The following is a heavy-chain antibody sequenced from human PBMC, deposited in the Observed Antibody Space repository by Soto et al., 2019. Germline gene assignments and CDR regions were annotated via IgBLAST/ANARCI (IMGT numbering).Heavy chain of an antibody. CDR1: GFSLSARAVG. CDR3: AHGQTYYDFVSGYHVFNSFDS. J-gene: IGHJ4*02. V-gene: IGHV2-5*01. CDR2: IYWNDGK. Sequence: QITLKESGPTLVKPTQPLTLTCTLSGFSLSARAVGVGWIRQPQGKALEWLALIYWNDGKRYSPSLKNRLTITKDAPKNLVVLTITNMDPVDTATYYCAHGQTYYDFVSGYHVFNSFDSWGQGTLVTVSS. D-gene: IGHD3-3*01.